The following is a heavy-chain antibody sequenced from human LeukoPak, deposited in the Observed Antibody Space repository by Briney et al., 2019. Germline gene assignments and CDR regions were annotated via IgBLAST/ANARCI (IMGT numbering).Heavy chain of an antibody. CDR3: ARGAGYCSSTSCSLGY. D-gene: IGHD2-2*01. Sequence: GASVKVSCKASGYTFTSYGISWVRQAPGQGLEWMGWISAYNGNTNYAQKLQGRVTITRNISISTAYMELSSLRSEDTAVYYCARGAGYCSSTSCSLGYWGQGTLVTVSS. V-gene: IGHV1-18*01. J-gene: IGHJ4*02. CDR1: GYTFTSYG. CDR2: ISAYNGNT.